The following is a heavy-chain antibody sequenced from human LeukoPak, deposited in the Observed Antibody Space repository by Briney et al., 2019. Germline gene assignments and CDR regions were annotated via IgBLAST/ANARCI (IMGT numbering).Heavy chain of an antibody. J-gene: IGHJ4*02. V-gene: IGHV1-2*02. Sequence: ATVKVSCKASGYTFTGYYMRWVRQAPGQGLEWVGWINPYSGGTKYAQKFQGRVTMTRDTSINTAYMELRRLKSDDTAVYYCARPYCSGGSCHDYFDYWGQGTLVTVSS. D-gene: IGHD2-15*01. CDR1: GYTFTGYY. CDR3: ARPYCSGGSCHDYFDY. CDR2: INPYSGGT.